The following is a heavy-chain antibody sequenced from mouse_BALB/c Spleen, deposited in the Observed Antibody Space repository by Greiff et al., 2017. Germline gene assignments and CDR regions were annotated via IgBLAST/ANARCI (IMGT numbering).Heavy chain of an antibody. V-gene: IGHV3-8*02. D-gene: IGHD2-1*01. J-gene: IGHJ1*01. Sequence: DVKLQESGPSLVKPSQTLSLTCSVTGDSITSGYWNWIRKFPGNKLEYMGYISYSGSTYYNPSLKSRISITRDTSKNQYYLQLNSVTTEDTATYYCARAYGNYFYWYFDVWGAGTTVTVSS. CDR1: GDSITSGY. CDR3: ARAYGNYFYWYFDV. CDR2: ISYSGST.